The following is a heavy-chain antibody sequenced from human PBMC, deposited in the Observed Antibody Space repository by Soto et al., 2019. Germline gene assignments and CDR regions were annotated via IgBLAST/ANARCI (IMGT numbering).Heavy chain of an antibody. D-gene: IGHD3-22*01. CDR2: ISAYSGNT. J-gene: IGHJ4*02. CDR3: ARDTYYYDSSGYDY. V-gene: IGHV1-18*01. CDR1: GYTFTSYG. Sequence: GASVKVSCKASGYTFTSYGISWVRQAPGQGLEWMGWISAYSGNTNYAQKLQGRVTMTTDTSTSTAYMELRSLRSDDTAVYYCARDTYYYDSSGYDYWGQGTLVTVSS.